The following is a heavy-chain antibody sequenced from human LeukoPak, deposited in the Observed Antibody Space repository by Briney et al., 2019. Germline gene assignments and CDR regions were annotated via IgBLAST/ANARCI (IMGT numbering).Heavy chain of an antibody. Sequence: GGSLRLSCAASGFIFSTYEMNWVRQAPGKGLEWVANIKQDGSEKYYVDSVKGRFTISRDNAKNSLYLQMNSLRAEDTAVYYCARGIAVAGIKVYWGQGTLVTVSS. V-gene: IGHV3-7*04. D-gene: IGHD6-19*01. CDR2: IKQDGSEK. CDR3: ARGIAVAGIKVY. CDR1: GFIFSTYE. J-gene: IGHJ4*02.